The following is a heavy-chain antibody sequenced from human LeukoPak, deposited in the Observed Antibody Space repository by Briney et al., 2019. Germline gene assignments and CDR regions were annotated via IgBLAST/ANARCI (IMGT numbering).Heavy chain of an antibody. D-gene: IGHD5-18*01. Sequence: GESLKISCKGSGYSFTSYGISWVRQMPGKGLEWMGRIDPSDSYTNYSPSFQGHVTISADKSISTAYLQWSSLKASDTAMYYCARTSGYSYTFDYWGQGTLVTVSS. CDR1: GYSFTSYG. CDR2: IDPSDSYT. CDR3: ARTSGYSYTFDY. J-gene: IGHJ4*02. V-gene: IGHV5-10-1*01.